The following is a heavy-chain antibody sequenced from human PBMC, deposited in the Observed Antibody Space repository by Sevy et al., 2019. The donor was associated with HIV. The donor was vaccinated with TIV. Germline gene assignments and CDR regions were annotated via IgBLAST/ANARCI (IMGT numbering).Heavy chain of an antibody. V-gene: IGHV3-48*02. CDR1: GFTFSSYS. CDR3: ARDPAKIVCVVEATGGAFDI. D-gene: IGHD2-15*01. J-gene: IGHJ3*02. Sequence: GGSLRLSCAASGFTFSSYSMNWVRQAPGKGLEWVSYISSSSSTIYYADSVKGPFTISSDKAKNSLYLQMDRQRDEDTAVYDCARDPAKIVCVVEATGGAFDIWGQGTMVTVSS. CDR2: ISSSSSTI.